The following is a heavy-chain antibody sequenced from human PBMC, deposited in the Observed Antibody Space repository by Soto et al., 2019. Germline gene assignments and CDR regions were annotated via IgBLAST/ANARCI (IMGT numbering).Heavy chain of an antibody. V-gene: IGHV3-23*01. Sequence: GGSLRLSCAASGFTFSSYAMSWVRQAPGKGLEWVSAISGSGGSTYYADSVKGRFTISRDNSKNTLYLQMNSLRAEDTAVYYCAKMQKWELTLPNLRYFDYWGQGTLVTVSS. CDR2: ISGSGGST. D-gene: IGHD1-26*01. CDR1: GFTFSSYA. J-gene: IGHJ4*02. CDR3: AKMQKWELTLPNLRYFDY.